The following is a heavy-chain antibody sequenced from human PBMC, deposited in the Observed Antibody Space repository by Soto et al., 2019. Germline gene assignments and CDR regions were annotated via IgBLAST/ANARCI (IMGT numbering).Heavy chain of an antibody. J-gene: IGHJ4*02. D-gene: IGHD6-19*01. CDR1: GFTFSDYT. V-gene: IGHV3-21*06. CDR3: AGPYSSGDRLLGY. Sequence: GGSLRLSCAASGFTFSDYTMNWVRQAPGKGLEWVSSISSTSSFIYYADSVKGRFTISRDNAKNSLYLQMNSLRAEDTAVYYCAGPYSSGDRLLGYWGQGTLVTVSS. CDR2: ISSTSSFI.